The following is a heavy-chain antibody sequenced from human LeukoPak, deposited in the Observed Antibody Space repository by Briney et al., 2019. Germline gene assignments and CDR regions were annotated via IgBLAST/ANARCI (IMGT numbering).Heavy chain of an antibody. V-gene: IGHV1-2*02. Sequence: GSVKVSCKASGYTFTDYYMHWVRQAPGQGLEWMGWITSTSGATKYAQKFRGRVSMTRDTSINTAYMELSRLRSDDTAIYYCARVSRFYYDSSGDFDYWGQGTLVTVSS. CDR3: ARVSRFYYDSSGDFDY. J-gene: IGHJ4*02. CDR1: GYTFTDYY. CDR2: ITSTSGAT. D-gene: IGHD3-22*01.